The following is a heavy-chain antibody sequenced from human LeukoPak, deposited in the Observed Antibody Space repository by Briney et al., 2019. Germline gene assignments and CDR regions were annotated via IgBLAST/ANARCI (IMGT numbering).Heavy chain of an antibody. Sequence: SETLSLTCTVSGGSISNGDHYWGWIRQPPGKGLEWIGSIYYSGSTYYNPSLKSRVTISVDTSKNQFSLKLSSVTAADTAVYYCARHISGWYVFDYWGQGTLVTVSS. CDR2: IYYSGST. V-gene: IGHV4-39*01. CDR1: GGSISNGDHY. CDR3: ARHISGWYVFDY. J-gene: IGHJ4*02. D-gene: IGHD6-19*01.